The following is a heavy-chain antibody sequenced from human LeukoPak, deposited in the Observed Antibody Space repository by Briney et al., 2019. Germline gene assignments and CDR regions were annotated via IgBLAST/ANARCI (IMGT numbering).Heavy chain of an antibody. CDR1: GDAIRSFH. Sequence: PSETLSLTCTVSGDAIRSFHWTWIRQPPGKGLECIGYFYYGGSTNYNPSLKSRVTISVDTSKNQFSLNLNSVTAADSAVYYCARWSGSVTARNYYYYMDVWGEGTTVTVSS. D-gene: IGHD6-6*01. CDR2: FYYGGST. V-gene: IGHV4-59*08. CDR3: ARWSGSVTARNYYYYMDV. J-gene: IGHJ6*03.